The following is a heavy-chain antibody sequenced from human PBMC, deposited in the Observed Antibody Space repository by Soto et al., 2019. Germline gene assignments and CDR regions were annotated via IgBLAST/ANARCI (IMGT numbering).Heavy chain of an antibody. V-gene: IGHV3-23*01. CDR3: AKVGPYGRIEINYYFDY. Sequence: GGSLRLSCTASGFTFNRYAMSWVRQAPGKGLEGVSAISGSGDNTYYADSVKGRFTISRDSSKSTLYLQMNSLRVEDTAVYYSAKVGPYGRIEINYYFDYWGQGTLVTVSS. CDR1: GFTFNRYA. J-gene: IGHJ4*02. D-gene: IGHD4-17*01. CDR2: ISGSGDNT.